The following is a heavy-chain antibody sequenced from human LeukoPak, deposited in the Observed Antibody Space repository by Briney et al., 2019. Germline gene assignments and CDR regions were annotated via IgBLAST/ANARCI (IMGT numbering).Heavy chain of an antibody. Sequence: GGSLRLSCAAAGFTFSSYSINWVRQAPGKGLEWVSYISSSGSTTYYADSVKGRFTISRDNAKNSLYLQMNSLRADDTAVYYCARDMTTVSFDYWGQGTLVTVSS. D-gene: IGHD4-17*01. CDR3: ARDMTTVSFDY. J-gene: IGHJ4*02. CDR2: ISSSGSTT. CDR1: GFTFSSYS. V-gene: IGHV3-48*04.